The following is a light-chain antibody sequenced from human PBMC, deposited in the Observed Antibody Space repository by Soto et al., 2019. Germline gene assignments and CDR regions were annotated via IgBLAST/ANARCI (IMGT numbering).Light chain of an antibody. J-gene: IGKJ1*01. V-gene: IGKV1-8*01. Sequence: AIRMTQSPSSLSASTGDRVTITCRASQGISSYLAWFQQKPGKPPRLLIYAASTLQSGVPSRFSGSGSGTDFTLTISCLQSVDFATYYCQQYYNYPQTFGQGTKVEIK. CDR3: QQYYNYPQT. CDR1: QGISSY. CDR2: AAS.